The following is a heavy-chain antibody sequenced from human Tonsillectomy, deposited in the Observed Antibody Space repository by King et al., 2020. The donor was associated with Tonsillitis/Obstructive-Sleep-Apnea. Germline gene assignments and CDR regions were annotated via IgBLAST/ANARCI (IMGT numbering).Heavy chain of an antibody. V-gene: IGHV4-4*02. J-gene: IGHJ5*02. D-gene: IGHD1-1*01. CDR3: ARGMTTSDSNWFDP. CDR1: GGSISSGNW. CDR2: IYHSGST. Sequence: VQLKESGPGLVKPSGTLSLNCAVSGGSISSGNWWRWVRQPPGKGLEWIGEIYHSGSTNYNPSLKSRVTISIDKSKNQFSLKLNSVTAADTAVYYCARGMTTSDSNWFDPWGQGTLVTVSS.